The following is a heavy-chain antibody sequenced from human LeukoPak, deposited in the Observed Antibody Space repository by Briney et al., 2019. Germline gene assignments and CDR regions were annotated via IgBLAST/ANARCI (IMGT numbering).Heavy chain of an antibody. CDR1: GFTVSSNNNY. D-gene: IGHD1-26*01. V-gene: IGHV3-53*01. CDR2: LYTGGRT. Sequence: PGGSLRLSCAASGFTVSSNNNYMSWVRQAPGKGPEWVSVLYTGGRTDYADFVKGRFTISRDNSKNTLYLQMNSLRAEDTAVYYCVKDLGRCRNNCFDYWGQGTLVTVSS. CDR3: VKDLGRCRNNCFDY. J-gene: IGHJ4*02.